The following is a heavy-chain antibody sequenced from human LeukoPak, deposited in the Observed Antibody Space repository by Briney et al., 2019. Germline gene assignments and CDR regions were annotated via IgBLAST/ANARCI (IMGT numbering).Heavy chain of an antibody. J-gene: IGHJ4*02. CDR1: GYTFTRYY. CDR2: MNPNSGNT. V-gene: IGHV1-8*01. D-gene: IGHD6-6*01. Sequence: ASVNVSRKSSGYTFTRYYIHWVRQAAAQGRAWVGWMNPNSGNTGYAQKFQGRVIMTRDTSISTAYMELSSLRSEDTAVYYCARHSSSSWGDWGQGTLVTVSS. CDR3: ARHSSSSWGD.